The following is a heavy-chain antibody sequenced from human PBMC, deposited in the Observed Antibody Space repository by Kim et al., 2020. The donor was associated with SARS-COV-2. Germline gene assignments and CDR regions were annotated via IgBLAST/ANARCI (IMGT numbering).Heavy chain of an antibody. J-gene: IGHJ6*02. Sequence: GGSLRLSCAASGFNFNVRWIHWVRQAPVKGLVWVSRIVGDGSYTTYADSVKGRFTISRDNASNTVYLQMNSLSADDTSAYYCSRDHSYCMDVWGQGTSVT. CDR2: IVGDGSYT. CDR3: SRDHSYCMDV. V-gene: IGHV3-74*01. CDR1: GFNFNVRW.